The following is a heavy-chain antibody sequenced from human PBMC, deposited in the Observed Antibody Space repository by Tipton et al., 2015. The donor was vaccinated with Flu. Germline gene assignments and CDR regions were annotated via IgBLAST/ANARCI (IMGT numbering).Heavy chain of an antibody. CDR1: GGSFSGYA. J-gene: IGHJ4*02. CDR2: IVPISGAP. Sequence: QLVQSGAEVKKPRSSVRVSCTASGGSFSGYAVGWVRQAPGQGLEWMGVIVPISGAPTYAQRFQGRVTFTADESTRTVYMELSSLTYEDTAVYYCAQDLRAGFYDGSSFYYWGQGTLVTVSS. D-gene: IGHD2-2*01. CDR3: AQDLRAGFYDGSSFYY. V-gene: IGHV1-69*01.